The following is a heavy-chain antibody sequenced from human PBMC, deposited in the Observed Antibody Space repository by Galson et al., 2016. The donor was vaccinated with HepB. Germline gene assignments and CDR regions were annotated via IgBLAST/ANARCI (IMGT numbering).Heavy chain of an antibody. CDR1: GFSVSSYA. CDR2: ISGSGDKT. CDR3: VSPSGYCSSLSCPFDY. D-gene: IGHD2-2*01. Sequence: SLRLSCAASGFSVSSYALSWVRQPPGKGLEWVSTISGSGDKTYYIDSVTGRFTISRDNSKDTLYLQMHKLRVEDTAVYYCVSPSGYCSSLSCPFDYWGPGTLVSVSS. J-gene: IGHJ4*02. V-gene: IGHV3-23*01.